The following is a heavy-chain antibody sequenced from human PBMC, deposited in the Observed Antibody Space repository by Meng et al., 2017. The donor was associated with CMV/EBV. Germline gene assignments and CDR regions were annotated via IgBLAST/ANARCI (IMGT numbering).Heavy chain of an antibody. J-gene: IGHJ4*02. D-gene: IGHD1-14*01. CDR1: GYTFTSYY. Sequence: ASVKVSCKASGYTFTSYYMHWVRQAPGQGLEWMGIINPSGGSTSYAQKFQGRVTMTRDNAKNSLYLQMNSLRAEDTAVYYCARRNRIIPLDYWGQGTLVTVSS. CDR3: ARRNRIIPLDY. V-gene: IGHV1-46*01. CDR2: INPSGGST.